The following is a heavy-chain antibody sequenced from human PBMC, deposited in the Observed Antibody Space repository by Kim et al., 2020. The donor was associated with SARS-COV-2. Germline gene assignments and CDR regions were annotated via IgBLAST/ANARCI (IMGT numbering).Heavy chain of an antibody. J-gene: IGHJ6*02. CDR3: AGSSAGVVPSPILGLGPWYDYYSLDV. CDR1: GGSFSGFH. CDR2: INHSGGT. Sequence: SETLSLTCAVFGGSFSGFHWTWIRQPPGRGLEWIGEINHSGGTKYNPSLKSRLTISLDTSKNQFSLKLRSVTAADTAVYYCAGSSAGVVPSPILGLGPWYDYYSLDVWGQGSTVTVSS. V-gene: IGHV4-34*01. D-gene: IGHD3-3*01.